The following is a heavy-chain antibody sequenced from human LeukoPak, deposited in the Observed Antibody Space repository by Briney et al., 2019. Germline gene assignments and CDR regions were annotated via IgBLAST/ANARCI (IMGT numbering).Heavy chain of an antibody. J-gene: IGHJ4*02. Sequence: PSETLSLTCAVSGGSLSSGGYSWSWVRQPPGKGLEWIGYIYHSGRTYYNPSLKSRVTISIDRSKNQFSLGLSSVTAADPAVYYCARGGGEEFGEYDVFDYWGQGTLVTVSS. V-gene: IGHV4-30-2*01. CDR2: IYHSGRT. CDR1: GGSLSSGGYS. D-gene: IGHD3-10*01. CDR3: ARGGGEEFGEYDVFDY.